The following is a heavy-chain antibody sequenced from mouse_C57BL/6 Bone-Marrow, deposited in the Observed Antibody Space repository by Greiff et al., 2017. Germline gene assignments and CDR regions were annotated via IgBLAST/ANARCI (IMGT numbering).Heavy chain of an antibody. V-gene: IGHV3-6*01. CDR1: GYSITSGYY. CDR3: ARSYDYDVPY. Sequence: ESGPGLVKPSQSLSLTCSVTGYSITSGYYWNWIRQFPGNKLEWMGYISYDGSNNYNPSLKNRISITRDTSKNQFFLKLNSVTTEDTATYYCARSYDYDVPYWGQGTLVTVSA. CDR2: ISYDGSN. J-gene: IGHJ3*01. D-gene: IGHD2-4*01.